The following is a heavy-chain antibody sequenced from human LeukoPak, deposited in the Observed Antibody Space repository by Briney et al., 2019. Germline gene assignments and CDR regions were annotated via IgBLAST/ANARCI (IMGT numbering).Heavy chain of an antibody. D-gene: IGHD3-3*01. Sequence: GGSLRLSCVASGLTFNTYWMNWVRQAPGKGPEWVANIKKDGSETYYVESVKDRFTISRDNAKNSVYLQMNSLRVEDTAVYYCMAGVGWQSDYWGQGTLVTVSS. V-gene: IGHV3-7*01. CDR2: IKKDGSET. CDR3: MAGVGWQSDY. CDR1: GLTFNTYW. J-gene: IGHJ4*02.